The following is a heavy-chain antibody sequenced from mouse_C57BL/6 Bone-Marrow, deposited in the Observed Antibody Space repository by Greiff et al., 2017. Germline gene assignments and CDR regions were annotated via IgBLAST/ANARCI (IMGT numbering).Heavy chain of an antibody. CDR3: ARSSTAD. CDR1: GYTFTSYG. V-gene: IGHV1-58*01. D-gene: IGHD1-2*01. J-gene: IGHJ2*01. Sequence: VQLQQSGAELVRPGYSVKMSCKTSGYTFTSYGINWVKQRPGQGLEWIGYIYIGNGYTEYNAKFKGKATLTSDTSSSTAYMQLSSLTSEDSAIYFCARSSTADWGQGTTLTVSS. CDR2: IYIGNGYT.